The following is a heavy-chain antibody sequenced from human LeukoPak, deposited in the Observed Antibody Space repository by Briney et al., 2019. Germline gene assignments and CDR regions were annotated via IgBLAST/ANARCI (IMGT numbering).Heavy chain of an antibody. CDR1: GFTFSSYG. CDR2: IRYDGNNK. J-gene: IGHJ4*02. CDR3: AKDRHYHYDSSGPLDY. D-gene: IGHD3-22*01. V-gene: IGHV3-30*02. Sequence: GGTLRLSCAASGFTFSSYGMSWVRQAPGKGLEWVAFIRYDGNNKYYADSVKGRFTISRDNSKNTLYLQMNTLRAEDTAVYYCAKDRHYHYDSSGPLDYWGQGTLVTVSS.